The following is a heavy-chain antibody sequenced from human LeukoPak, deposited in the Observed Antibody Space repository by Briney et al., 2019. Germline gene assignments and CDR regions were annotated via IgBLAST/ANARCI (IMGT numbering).Heavy chain of an antibody. Sequence: GSLRLSCAASGFTFSSYWMSWVRQAPGKGLEWVANIKQDGSEKYYVDSVKGRFTISRDNAKNSLYLQMNSLRAGDTAVYYCARDSSSWYRGNWFDPWGQGTLVTVSS. CDR1: GFTFSSYW. J-gene: IGHJ5*02. D-gene: IGHD6-13*01. CDR2: IKQDGSEK. CDR3: ARDSSSWYRGNWFDP. V-gene: IGHV3-7*01.